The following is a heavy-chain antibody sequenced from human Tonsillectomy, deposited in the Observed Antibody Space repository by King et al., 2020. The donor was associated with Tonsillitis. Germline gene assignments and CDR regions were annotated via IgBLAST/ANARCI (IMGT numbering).Heavy chain of an antibody. V-gene: IGHV3-23*03. CDR3: AKAXVXXXTDGLDY. J-gene: IGHJ4*01. CDR2: IYSGGSST. Sequence: VQLVESGGGLVQPGGSLRLSCAASGFTFSNYAMSWVRQAPGKGLEWVSVIYSGGSSTYYADSVKGRFTIXRENSKNTLYLQMNSLRAEDTAVYYCAKAXVXXXTDGLDYWGXXTXVTVSS. CDR1: GFTFSNYA.